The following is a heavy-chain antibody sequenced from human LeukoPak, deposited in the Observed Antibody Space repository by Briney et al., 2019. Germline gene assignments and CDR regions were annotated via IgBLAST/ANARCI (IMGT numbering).Heavy chain of an antibody. J-gene: IGHJ3*02. Sequence: PSETLSLTCTVSGYSISSGYYWGWIRQPPGKGLELIGSINHSGGTYYNPSLKSRVTISVDTSKNQFSLKLSSVTAADTAVYYCARASGYYYDSSGYFPEDAFDIWGQGTMVTVSS. D-gene: IGHD3-22*01. CDR2: INHSGGT. CDR3: ARASGYYYDSSGYFPEDAFDI. CDR1: GYSISSGYY. V-gene: IGHV4-38-2*02.